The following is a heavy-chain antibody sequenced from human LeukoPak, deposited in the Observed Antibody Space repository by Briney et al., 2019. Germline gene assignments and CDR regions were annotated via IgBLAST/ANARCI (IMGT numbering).Heavy chain of an antibody. D-gene: IGHD1-26*01. CDR3: ARDWFGKVGANEFVDY. V-gene: IGHV1-46*01. CDR1: GYTFTSYY. J-gene: IGHJ4*02. CDR2: INPSGGST. Sequence: ASVKVSCKASGYTFTSYYMHWVRQAPGQGLEWMGIINPSGGSTSCAQKFQGRVTMTTDTSTSTAYMELRSLRSDDTVVYYCARDWFGKVGANEFVDYWGQGTLVTVSS.